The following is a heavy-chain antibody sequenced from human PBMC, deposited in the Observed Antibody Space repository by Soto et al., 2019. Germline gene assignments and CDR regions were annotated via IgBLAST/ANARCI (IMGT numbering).Heavy chain of an antibody. D-gene: IGHD6-6*01. CDR2: MSSDASNK. CDR1: GFNFRAYG. Sequence: GGSLRLSCAASGFNFRAYGMHWVRQAPGKGLQWVAVMSSDASNKYYADSVKGRFTISRDNSQNTLYLQMNSLRPEDTAVYYCAKGSSSVYYYYYGMDVWGQGTTVTVSS. CDR3: AKGSSSVYYYYYGMDV. J-gene: IGHJ6*02. V-gene: IGHV3-30*18.